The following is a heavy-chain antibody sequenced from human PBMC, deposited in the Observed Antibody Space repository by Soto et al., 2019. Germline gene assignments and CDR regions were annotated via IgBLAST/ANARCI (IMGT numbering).Heavy chain of an antibody. J-gene: IGHJ4*02. CDR3: AELRGSSFFEH. CDR2: VYYSGAT. D-gene: IGHD6-13*01. Sequence: QVQLQESGPGLVKPSDTLSLTCTISDYSINSPNWWGWIRQPPGKGLQWIGSVYYSGATYYNPSLKGRVTMAVDTPKNRFSLTLRSVTAMDMAVYYCAELRGSSFFEHWGRGALVTVSS. V-gene: IGHV4-28*01. CDR1: DYSINSPNW.